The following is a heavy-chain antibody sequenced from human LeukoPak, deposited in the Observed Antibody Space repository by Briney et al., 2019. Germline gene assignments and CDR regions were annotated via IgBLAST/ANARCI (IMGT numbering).Heavy chain of an antibody. Sequence: GGSLRLSCAASGFTFSSYWMSWVRQAPGKGLEWVANIKQDGSEKYYVDSVKGRFTISRDNAKNSLYLQMNSLRAEDTAVYYCAKDSHGDYRADAFDIWGQGTMVTVSS. V-gene: IGHV3-7*03. CDR2: IKQDGSEK. J-gene: IGHJ3*02. CDR1: GFTFSSYW. CDR3: AKDSHGDYRADAFDI. D-gene: IGHD4-17*01.